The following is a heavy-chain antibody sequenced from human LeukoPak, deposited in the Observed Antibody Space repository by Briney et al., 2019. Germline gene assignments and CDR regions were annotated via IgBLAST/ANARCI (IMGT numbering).Heavy chain of an antibody. Sequence: SETLSLTGAVYGVSFSGYYWSWIRQPPGKGLEWIGEINHSGSTNYNPSLKSRVTISVDTSKNQFSLKLSSVTAADTAVYYCARQGKTELLDYWGQGTLVTVSS. CDR1: GVSFSGYY. CDR3: ARQGKTELLDY. D-gene: IGHD1-26*01. V-gene: IGHV4-34*01. J-gene: IGHJ4*02. CDR2: INHSGST.